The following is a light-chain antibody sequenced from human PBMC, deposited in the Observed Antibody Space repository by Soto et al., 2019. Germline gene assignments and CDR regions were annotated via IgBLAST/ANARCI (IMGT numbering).Light chain of an antibody. J-gene: IGLJ1*01. CDR1: SSDVGSYNY. V-gene: IGLV2-8*01. Sequence: QSALTQPPSASGSPGQSVTISCTGTSSDVGSYNYVSWYQQHPGRPPKLMIYEVSKRPLGVPDRFSGSKSGNTASLTVSGLQAEDEGDYYCSSYAGSNNFVFGPGTKLTVL. CDR2: EVS. CDR3: SSYAGSNNFV.